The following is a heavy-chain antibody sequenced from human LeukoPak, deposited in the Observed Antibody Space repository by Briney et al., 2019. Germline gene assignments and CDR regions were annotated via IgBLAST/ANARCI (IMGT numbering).Heavy chain of an antibody. CDR3: ARVTCTSTSCYRKDAFDI. J-gene: IGHJ3*02. Sequence: PSETLSLTCTVSGGSISSYYWNWIRQPPGKGLEWIGYIYYSGTTNYNPSLKGRVTISVDTSKNRFSLKLSSVTAADTAVYYCARVTCTSTSCYRKDAFDIWGQGTMVTVSS. CDR1: GGSISSYY. CDR2: IYYSGTT. V-gene: IGHV4-59*01. D-gene: IGHD2-2*01.